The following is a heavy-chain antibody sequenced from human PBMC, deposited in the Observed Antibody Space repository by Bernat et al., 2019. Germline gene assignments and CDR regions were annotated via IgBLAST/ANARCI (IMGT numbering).Heavy chain of an antibody. CDR1: GGSISSSSSY. CDR3: ARHGAVTTLDY. Sequence: QLQLQESGPGLVKPSETLSLTCTVSGGSISSSSSYWGWIRQPPGKGLEWIGSIYYSGSTYYNPSLKSRVTISVDTSKNQFSLKLSSVTAADTAVYYCARHGAVTTLDYWGQGTLATVSS. CDR2: IYYSGST. J-gene: IGHJ4*02. D-gene: IGHD4-17*01. V-gene: IGHV4-39*01.